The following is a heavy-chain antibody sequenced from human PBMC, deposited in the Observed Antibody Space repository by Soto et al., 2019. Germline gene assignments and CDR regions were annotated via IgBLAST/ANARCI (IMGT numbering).Heavy chain of an antibody. CDR2: VYYSGST. D-gene: IGHD2-21*01. J-gene: IGHJ4*01. Sequence: PSESLSLTCDVSGDSISTYYWSWIRQPPAKGLEWIGYVYYSGSTLYNPSLESRVTMSIDMSKKQVSLKLTSVIAADTAVYYCARTRMIESWIDYWGHGTLVTVSS. CDR3: ARTRMIESWIDY. CDR1: GDSISTYY. V-gene: IGHV4-59*01.